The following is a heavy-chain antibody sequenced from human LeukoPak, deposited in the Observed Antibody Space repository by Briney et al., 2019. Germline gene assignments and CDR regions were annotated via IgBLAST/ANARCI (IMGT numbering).Heavy chain of an antibody. CDR2: ISSSSSYI. Sequence: PGGSLRLSCAASGFTFSSYSMNWVRQAPGKGLEWVSSISSSSSYIYYADSVKGRFTISRDNAKNSLYLQMNSLRAEDTAVYYCARDSYDILTYYYYYGMDVWGQGTTVTVSS. CDR1: GFTFSSYS. D-gene: IGHD3-9*01. CDR3: ARDSYDILTYYYYYGMDV. J-gene: IGHJ6*02. V-gene: IGHV3-21*01.